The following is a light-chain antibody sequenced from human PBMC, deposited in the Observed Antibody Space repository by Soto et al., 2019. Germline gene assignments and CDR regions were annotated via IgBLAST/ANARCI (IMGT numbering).Light chain of an antibody. V-gene: IGLV2-14*01. CDR2: DVT. Sequence: QSALTQPASVSGSPGQSITISCTGTSSDVGGYKYVSWYQQHPDKAPKLIIYDVTNRPSGISNRFSGSKSGNTASLTISVLQAEDEAYYCCRSYTSSSSYVFGTGTKLTVL. J-gene: IGLJ1*01. CDR3: RSYTSSSSYV. CDR1: SSDVGGYKY.